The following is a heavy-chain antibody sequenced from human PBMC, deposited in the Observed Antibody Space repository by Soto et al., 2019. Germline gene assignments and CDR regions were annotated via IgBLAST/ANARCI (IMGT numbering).Heavy chain of an antibody. J-gene: IGHJ5*02. D-gene: IGHD3-16*02. CDR1: GYTFSSYW. CDR2: VYPGDSDT. CDR3: ARYRSLDP. Sequence: GESLKISCKASGYTFSSYWIAWVRQMPGKGLEWMGVVYPGDSDTRYSPSFEGHVAISADKSISTAYLQWGSLKAEDTAVYYCARYRSLDPWGQGILVTVSS. V-gene: IGHV5-51*01.